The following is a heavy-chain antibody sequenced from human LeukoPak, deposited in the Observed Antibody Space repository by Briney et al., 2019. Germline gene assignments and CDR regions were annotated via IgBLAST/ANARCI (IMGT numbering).Heavy chain of an antibody. CDR3: AWSYCSSTSCYGPTFDY. J-gene: IGHJ4*02. Sequence: ASVKVSCKASGYTFTSYGISWVRQAPGQGLEWMGWISAYNGNTNYAQKLQGRVTMTTDTSTSTAYMELRSLRSDDTAVYYCAWSYCSSTSCYGPTFDYWGQGTLVTVSS. CDR1: GYTFTSYG. D-gene: IGHD2-2*01. CDR2: ISAYNGNT. V-gene: IGHV1-18*01.